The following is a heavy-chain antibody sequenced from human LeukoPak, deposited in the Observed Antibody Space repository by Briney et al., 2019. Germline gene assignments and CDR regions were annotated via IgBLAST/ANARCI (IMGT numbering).Heavy chain of an antibody. CDR2: TYYSGST. CDR1: GGSISSYY. D-gene: IGHD6-13*01. Sequence: NPSETLSLTCTVSGGSISSYYWSWIRQPPGKGLEWIGYTYYSGSTNYNPSLKSRVTISVDTSKNQFSLKLSSVTAADTAVYYCARGSSWRNNPFDYWGQGTLVTVSS. J-gene: IGHJ4*02. V-gene: IGHV4-59*01. CDR3: ARGSSWRNNPFDY.